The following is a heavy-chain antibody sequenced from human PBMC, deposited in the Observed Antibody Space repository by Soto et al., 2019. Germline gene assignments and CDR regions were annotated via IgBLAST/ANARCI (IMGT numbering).Heavy chain of an antibody. V-gene: IGHV1-8*01. CDR2: MNPNSGNT. J-gene: IGHJ6*03. CDR3: ARVLWFGELSPNYYYMDV. D-gene: IGHD3-10*01. CDR1: GYTFTSYD. Sequence: ASVKVSCKASGYTFTSYDINWVRQATGQGLEWMGWMNPNSGNTNYAQKLQGRVTMTTDTSTSTAYMELRSLRSDDTAVYYCARVLWFGELSPNYYYMDVWGKGTTVTVSS.